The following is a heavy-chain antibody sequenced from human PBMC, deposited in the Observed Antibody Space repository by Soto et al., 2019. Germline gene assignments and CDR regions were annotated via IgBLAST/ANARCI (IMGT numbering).Heavy chain of an antibody. CDR2: ISYTGST. J-gene: IGHJ4*02. CDR1: GGSISGGKYY. D-gene: IGHD5-18*01. Sequence: QVQLQESGPGLVKPSQTLSLTCSVSGGSISGGKYYWTWIRQTPGKAMEWIGCISYTGSTFYNPSLNSRVTIYSETSKKKCSLRLSYVTAADTAVFYCALRGAYSYGSHFGYWGQGTLVTVSS. V-gene: IGHV4-30-4*01. CDR3: ALRGAYSYGSHFGY.